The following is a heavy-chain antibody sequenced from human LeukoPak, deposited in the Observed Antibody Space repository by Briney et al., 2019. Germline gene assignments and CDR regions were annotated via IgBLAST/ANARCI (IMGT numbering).Heavy chain of an antibody. CDR1: GFTFNNAW. Sequence: PGGSLRLSCAASGFTFNNAWMNWVRQAPGKGLEWVGRIKSKIEGGTIDYAAPVKGRFTISRDDSKNTLYLQINSLKTEDTAVYYCTTKRVGAPAFDYWGQGTLVTVSS. J-gene: IGHJ4*02. D-gene: IGHD1-26*01. V-gene: IGHV3-15*07. CDR3: TTKRVGAPAFDY. CDR2: IKSKIEGGTI.